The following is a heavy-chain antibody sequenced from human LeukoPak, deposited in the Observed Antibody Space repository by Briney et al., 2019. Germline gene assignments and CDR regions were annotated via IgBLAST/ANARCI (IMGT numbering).Heavy chain of an antibody. J-gene: IGHJ5*02. CDR1: GGSISSYY. D-gene: IGHD3-10*01. V-gene: IGHV4-59*01. CDR3: ARDAAGRGSGSYSNWFDP. Sequence: SETLSLTCTVSGGSISSYYWSWIRQPPGKELDWIGYIYYSGSTNYDPSLKSRVTISVDTSKNQFSLKLSSVTAADTAVYYCARDAAGRGSGSYSNWFDPWGQGTLVTVSS. CDR2: IYYSGST.